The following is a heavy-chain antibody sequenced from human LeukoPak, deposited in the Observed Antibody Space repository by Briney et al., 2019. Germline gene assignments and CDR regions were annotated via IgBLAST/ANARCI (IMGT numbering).Heavy chain of an antibody. J-gene: IGHJ4*02. D-gene: IGHD5-24*01. Sequence: PSQTLSLTCTVSGGSISSGSYYWSWIRQPAGKGLEWIGRIYTSGSTNYNPSLKSRVTISVDTSKNQFSLKLSSVTAADTAVYYCAREVRDGYNYVSSVIDYWGQGTLVTVSS. CDR2: IYTSGST. CDR1: GGSISSGSYY. V-gene: IGHV4-61*02. CDR3: AREVRDGYNYVSSVIDY.